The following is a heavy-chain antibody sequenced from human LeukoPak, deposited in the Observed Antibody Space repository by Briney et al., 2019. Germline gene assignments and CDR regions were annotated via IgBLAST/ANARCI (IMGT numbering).Heavy chain of an antibody. D-gene: IGHD2-15*01. J-gene: IGHJ4*02. V-gene: IGHV4-39*01. CDR2: IYYSGST. Sequence: SIYYSGSTYYNPSLKSRVTISVDTSKNQFSLKLGSVTAADTAVYYCARYCSGGSCYFYGYWGQGTLVTVSS. CDR3: ARYCSGGSCYFYGY.